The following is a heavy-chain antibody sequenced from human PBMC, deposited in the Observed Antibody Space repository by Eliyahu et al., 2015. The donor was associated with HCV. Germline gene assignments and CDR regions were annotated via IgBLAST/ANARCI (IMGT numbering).Heavy chain of an antibody. CDR2: ISFSGGST. J-gene: IGHJ6*02. CDR1: GFTFXNYA. Sequence: EVQLLESGGGLVQPGGSLRLSCIASGFTFXNYAMNWVRQAPGKGLEWVSAISFSGGSTYSADPVQGRFTISRDNSKNTLFLQMTSLRADDTAVYYCARPSVPGTSFRPSYYYGLDVWGQGTTVTVSS. D-gene: IGHD6-19*01. V-gene: IGHV3-23*01. CDR3: ARPSVPGTSFRPSYYYGLDV.